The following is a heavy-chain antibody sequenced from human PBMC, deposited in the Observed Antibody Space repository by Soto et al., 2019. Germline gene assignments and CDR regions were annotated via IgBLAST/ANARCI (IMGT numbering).Heavy chain of an antibody. Sequence: QVQLQESGPGLVKPSQTLSLTCTVSGGSISSGGYYWSWIRQHPGKGLEWIGYIYYSGSTYYNPSRKGRVTISVDTSKNQFSLKLSSVTAADTAVYYCARAPLCSGGSCYGTPDYWGQGTLVTVSS. CDR3: ARAPLCSGGSCYGTPDY. CDR1: GGSISSGGYY. V-gene: IGHV4-31*03. J-gene: IGHJ4*02. CDR2: IYYSGST. D-gene: IGHD2-15*01.